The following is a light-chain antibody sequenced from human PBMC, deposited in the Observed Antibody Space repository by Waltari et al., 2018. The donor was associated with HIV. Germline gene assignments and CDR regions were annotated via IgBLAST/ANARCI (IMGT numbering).Light chain of an antibody. V-gene: IGLV2-14*03. CDR2: EVS. CDR3: TSYTTSDTLR. CDR1: SSDFGFDNY. J-gene: IGLJ3*02. Sequence: QSVLTQPASVSGSPGQSVTISCTGTSSDFGFDNYVSWYQQYPGKAPTLIIYEVSSRPSWVSDRFAGSKSGNTASLTISGLQNEDEADYFCTSYTTSDTLRFGGGTKVTVL.